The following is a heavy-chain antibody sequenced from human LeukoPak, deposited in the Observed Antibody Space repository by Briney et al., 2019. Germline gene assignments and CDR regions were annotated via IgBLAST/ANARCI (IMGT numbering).Heavy chain of an antibody. CDR3: AKGRYYFDY. V-gene: IGHV3-30*18. CDR2: ISYDGSNK. CDR1: GFTFSSYG. J-gene: IGHJ4*02. Sequence: GGSLRLSCAASGFTFSSYGMHWVRQAPGKGLEWVAVISYDGSNKYYADSVKGRFTISRDNSKNTLYLQMNSLRAEDTAVYYCAKGRYYFDYWGQGALVTVSS. D-gene: IGHD4-17*01.